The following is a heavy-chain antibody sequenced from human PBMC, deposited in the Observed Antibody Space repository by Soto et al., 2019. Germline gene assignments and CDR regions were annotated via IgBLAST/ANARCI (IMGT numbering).Heavy chain of an antibody. CDR1: GGSISSSSYY. CDR3: ARHPQIARYYYDSSGYYVMGAFDI. J-gene: IGHJ3*02. CDR2: IYYSGST. Sequence: SETLSLTCTVSGGSISSSSYYWGWIRQPPGKGLEWIGSIYYSGSTYYNPSLKSRVTISVDTSKNQFSLKLSSVTAAATAVYYCARHPQIARYYYDSSGYYVMGAFDIWGQGTMVTVSS. V-gene: IGHV4-39*01. D-gene: IGHD3-22*01.